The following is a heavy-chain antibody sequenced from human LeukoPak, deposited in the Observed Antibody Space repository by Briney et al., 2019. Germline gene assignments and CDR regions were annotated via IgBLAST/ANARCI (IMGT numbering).Heavy chain of an antibody. CDR2: MNPNSGNT. V-gene: IGHV1-8*01. J-gene: IGHJ6*03. Sequence: ASVKVSCKASGYTFTSYDINWVRQATGQGLEWMGWMNPNSGNTGYAQKFQGRVTMTRDMSTSTVYMELSSLRSEDTAVYYCASSPLAVVTPKRMMFMDVWGKGTTVTVSS. CDR1: GYTFTSYD. CDR3: ASSPLAVVTPKRMMFMDV. D-gene: IGHD4-23*01.